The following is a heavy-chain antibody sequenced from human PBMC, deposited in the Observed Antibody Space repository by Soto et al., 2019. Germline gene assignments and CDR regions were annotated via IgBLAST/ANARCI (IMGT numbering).Heavy chain of an antibody. CDR2: IYYSGST. V-gene: IGHV4-59*01. CDR1: GGSISSYY. D-gene: IGHD6-25*01. CDR3: ARDFQRYGMDV. J-gene: IGHJ6*02. Sequence: SETLSLTCTVSGGSISSYYWSWIRQPPGKGLEWIGYIYYSGSTNYNPSLKSRVTISVDTSKNQFSLKLSSVTAADTAVYYCARDFQRYGMDVWGQGTTVT.